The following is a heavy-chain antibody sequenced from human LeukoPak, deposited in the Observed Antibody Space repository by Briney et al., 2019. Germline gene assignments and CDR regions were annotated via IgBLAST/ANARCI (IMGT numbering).Heavy chain of an antibody. D-gene: IGHD3-22*01. CDR3: AKDLDNYYDSSGYSDAFDI. V-gene: IGHV3-11*01. CDR2: ISGSGSTI. Sequence: PGGSLRLSCAASGFTFSDYYVSWIRQAPGKGLEWVSYISGSGSTIYYADSVKGRFTISRDNAKNSLYLQMNSLRAEDTAVYYCAKDLDNYYDSSGYSDAFDIWGQGTMVTVSS. CDR1: GFTFSDYY. J-gene: IGHJ3*02.